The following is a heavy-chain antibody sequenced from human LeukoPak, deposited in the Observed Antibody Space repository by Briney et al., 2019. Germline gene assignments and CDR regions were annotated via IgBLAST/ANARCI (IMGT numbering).Heavy chain of an antibody. CDR1: GLTFSSHG. CDR3: ARVFPISLGYCSSTSCYNPWYYYYGMDV. D-gene: IGHD2-2*01. V-gene: IGHV3-33*01. J-gene: IGHJ6*02. Sequence: HPGGSLRLSCAASGLTFSSHGMHWVRQAPGKGLEWVAVMWDDESNKYYADSVKGRFTISRDNSKNILYLQMNSLRAEDTAVYYCARVFPISLGYCSSTSCYNPWYYYYGMDVWGQGTTVTVSS. CDR2: MWDDESNK.